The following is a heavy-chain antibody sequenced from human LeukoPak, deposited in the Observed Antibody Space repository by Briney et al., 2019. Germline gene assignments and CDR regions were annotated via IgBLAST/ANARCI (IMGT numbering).Heavy chain of an antibody. Sequence: PGGSLRLSCAASGFTFSSYSMNWVRQAPGKGLEWVSSISSSSSYIYYADSVKGRFTISRDNAKNSLYLQMNSPRAEDTAVYYCARGGMAARPRVFDYWGQGTLVTVSS. J-gene: IGHJ4*02. V-gene: IGHV3-21*01. CDR1: GFTFSSYS. CDR2: ISSSSSYI. D-gene: IGHD6-6*01. CDR3: ARGGMAARPRVFDY.